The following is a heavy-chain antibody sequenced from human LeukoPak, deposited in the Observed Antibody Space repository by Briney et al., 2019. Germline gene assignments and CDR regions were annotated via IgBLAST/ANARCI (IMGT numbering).Heavy chain of an antibody. CDR2: FIPMLSIA. J-gene: IGHJ5*02. Sequence: SVKVSCKASGGTFSNYAISWVRQAPGQRLKWMGRFIPMLSIANYAHNLQGRVTITAVKSTSTAYMELSSLRSDDTALYYCASCSGGSCYSRDWFDPWGQGTQVTVSS. D-gene: IGHD2-15*01. CDR1: GGTFSNYA. CDR3: ASCSGGSCYSRDWFDP. V-gene: IGHV1-69*04.